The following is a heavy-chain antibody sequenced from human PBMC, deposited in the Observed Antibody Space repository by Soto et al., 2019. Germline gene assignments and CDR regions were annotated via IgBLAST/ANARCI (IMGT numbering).Heavy chain of an antibody. J-gene: IGHJ3*02. D-gene: IGHD6-25*01. Sequence: QVQLVQSGAEVKKPGSSVKVSCKASGGTFSSYTISWVRQAPGQGLEWMGRIIPILGIANYAQKFQGRVTITADKSTSTAYMELSSLRSEDTAVYYCARPRGIAAPKGAFDIWGQGTMVTVSS. CDR1: GGTFSSYT. CDR2: IIPILGIA. V-gene: IGHV1-69*02. CDR3: ARPRGIAAPKGAFDI.